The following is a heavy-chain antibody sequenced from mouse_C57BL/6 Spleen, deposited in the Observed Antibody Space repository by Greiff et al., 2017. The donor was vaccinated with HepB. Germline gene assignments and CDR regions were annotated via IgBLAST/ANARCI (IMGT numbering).Heavy chain of an antibody. CDR2: INPNNGGT. J-gene: IGHJ1*03. CDR1: GYTFTDYY. CDR3: ARSYDYDWYFDV. Sequence: EVQLQQSGPELVKPGASVKISCKASGYTFTDYYMNWVKQSHGKSLEWIGDINPNNGGTSYNQKFKGKAKLTVDKSSSTAYMELRSLTSEDSAVYYCARSYDYDWYFDVWGTGTTVTVSS. V-gene: IGHV1-26*01. D-gene: IGHD2-4*01.